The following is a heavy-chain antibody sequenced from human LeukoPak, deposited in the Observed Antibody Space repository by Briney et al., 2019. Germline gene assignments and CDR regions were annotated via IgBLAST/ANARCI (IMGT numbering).Heavy chain of an antibody. D-gene: IGHD2-2*01. CDR2: MHHSGST. V-gene: IGHV4-38-2*01. CDR1: GYSISSGYY. CDR3: ARDCSSSSCYLDY. Sequence: KPSETLSLTCAISGYSISSGYYWAWIRQPPGKGLGWIGSMHHSGSTYYNPSLKSRVTISLDTSKNQFSLRLGSVTAADTAVYYCARDCSSSSCYLDYWSQGTLVTVSS. J-gene: IGHJ4*02.